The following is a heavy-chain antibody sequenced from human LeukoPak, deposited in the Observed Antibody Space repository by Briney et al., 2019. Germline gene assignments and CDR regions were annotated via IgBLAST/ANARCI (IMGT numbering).Heavy chain of an antibody. J-gene: IGHJ6*03. Sequence: SETLSLTCTVSGYSISSGYYWGWIGQPPGKGLEWIGSIYHSGGTNYNPSLKRRVTISADTSKNQFSLKLSSVTAADTAVYYCARSGGVGYYDSRGYYYYYMDVWGKGTTVTVSS. CDR3: ARSGGVGYYDSRGYYYYYMDV. CDR2: IYHSGGT. D-gene: IGHD3-22*01. V-gene: IGHV4-38-2*02. CDR1: GYSISSGYY.